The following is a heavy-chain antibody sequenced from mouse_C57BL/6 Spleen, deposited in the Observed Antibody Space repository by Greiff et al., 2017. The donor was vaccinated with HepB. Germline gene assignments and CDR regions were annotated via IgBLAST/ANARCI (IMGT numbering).Heavy chain of an antibody. V-gene: IGHV1-47*01. CDR1: GYTLTTYP. J-gene: IGHJ2*01. CDR3: ARTYDGYYGGYFDY. D-gene: IGHD2-3*01. CDR2: FHPYNDDT. Sequence: QVQLQQSGAELVKPGASVKTSRKASGYTLTTYPIEWMKQNHGKSLEWIGNFHPYNDDTKYNEKFKGTATLTVDKSSSTVYLEISRLTSDDSAVYCCARTYDGYYGGYFDYWGQGATLAVSS.